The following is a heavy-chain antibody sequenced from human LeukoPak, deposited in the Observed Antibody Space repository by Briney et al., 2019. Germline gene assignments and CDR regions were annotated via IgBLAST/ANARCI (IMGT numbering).Heavy chain of an antibody. D-gene: IGHD2-8*02. V-gene: IGHV3-7*01. CDR2: IKEDGSER. J-gene: IGHJ4*02. CDR3: ARSAYWTFDY. CDR1: GFTFSSYA. Sequence: GGSLRLSCAASGFTFSSYAMSWVRQAPGKGPEWVANIKEDGSERYQVDSVKGRFAISRDNAKDSLYLQMNSLRAEDTAIYYCARSAYWTFDYLGQGALVTVSS.